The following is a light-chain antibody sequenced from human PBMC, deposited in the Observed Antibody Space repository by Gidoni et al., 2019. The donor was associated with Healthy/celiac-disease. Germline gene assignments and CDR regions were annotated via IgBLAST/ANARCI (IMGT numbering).Light chain of an antibody. Sequence: DIQMTQSPSTLSASVGDRVTITCRASQSISSWLAWYQQKPGKAPKLLIYKESSLESGVPSRFSGSGSWTEFTLTISSLQPADFATYYCQQYNSYSWTFGQXTKVEIK. V-gene: IGKV1-5*03. CDR1: QSISSW. CDR2: KES. CDR3: QQYNSYSWT. J-gene: IGKJ1*01.